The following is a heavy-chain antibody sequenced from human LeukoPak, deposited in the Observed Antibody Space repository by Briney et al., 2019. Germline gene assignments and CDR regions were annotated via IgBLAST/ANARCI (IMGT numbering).Heavy chain of an antibody. Sequence: GGSLRLSCAASGFTFSSYSMNWVRQAPGKGLERVSYISSSSSTIYYADSVKGRFTISRDNAKNSLYLQMNSLRAEDTAVYYCARDLYGDYGVPFDAFDIWGQGTMVTVSS. CDR2: ISSSSSTI. V-gene: IGHV3-48*01. CDR3: ARDLYGDYGVPFDAFDI. CDR1: GFTFSSYS. J-gene: IGHJ3*02. D-gene: IGHD4-17*01.